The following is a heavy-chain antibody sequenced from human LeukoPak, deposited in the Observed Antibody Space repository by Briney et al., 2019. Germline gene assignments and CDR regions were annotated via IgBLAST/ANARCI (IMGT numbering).Heavy chain of an antibody. CDR2: MNPNSGNT. CDR1: GYTFTSYD. CDR3: ARTTPYYYDSSGYDRSCMDV. Sequence: ASVKVSCKASGYTFTSYDINWVRQATGQGLEWMGWMNPNSGNTGYAQKFQGRVTMTRNTSISTAYMELSSLRSEDTAVYYCARTTPYYYDSSGYDRSCMDVWGQGTTVTVSS. V-gene: IGHV1-8*01. J-gene: IGHJ6*02. D-gene: IGHD3-22*01.